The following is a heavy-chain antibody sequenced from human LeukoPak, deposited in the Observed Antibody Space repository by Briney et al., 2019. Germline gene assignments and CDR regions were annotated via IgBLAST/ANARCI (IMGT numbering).Heavy chain of an antibody. D-gene: IGHD6-13*01. J-gene: IGHJ4*02. CDR3: AQQLVKGSFDY. CDR2: MNPSGGSR. Sequence: ASVKVSCKASGYTFTSYYMHWVRQAPGQGLEWMGIMNPSGGSRSYAQTFQGRVTMTRDTSTSTVYMELSSLRSEDTAVYYCAQQLVKGSFDYWGQGTLVTVSS. CDR1: GYTFTSYY. V-gene: IGHV1-46*03.